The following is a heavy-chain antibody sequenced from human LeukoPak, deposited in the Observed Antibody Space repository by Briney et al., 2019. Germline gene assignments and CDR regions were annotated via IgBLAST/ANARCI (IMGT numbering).Heavy chain of an antibody. V-gene: IGHV1-18*01. D-gene: IGHD3-22*01. CDR3: ARASDDSSGYYVSFFDY. Sequence: GASVKVSCKASGYTFTSYGISWVRQAPGQGLEWMGWISAYNGNTNYAQKLQGRVTMTTDTSTSTAYMELRSLRSDDTAVYYCARASDDSSGYYVSFFDYWGQGTLVTVSS. J-gene: IGHJ4*02. CDR1: GYTFTSYG. CDR2: ISAYNGNT.